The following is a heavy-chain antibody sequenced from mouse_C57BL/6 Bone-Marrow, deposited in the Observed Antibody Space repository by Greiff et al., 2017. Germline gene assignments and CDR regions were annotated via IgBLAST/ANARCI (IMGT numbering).Heavy chain of an antibody. D-gene: IGHD2-2*01. J-gene: IGHJ2*01. CDR3: VRDPAWFAY. CDR2: IRSKSNNYAT. Sequence: EVKLVESGGGLVQPKGSLKLSCAASGFSFNTYAMNWVRQAPGKGLEWVARIRSKSNNYATYYADSVKDRFTISRDDSESMLYLQMNNLKTEDTAMYYCVRDPAWFAYWGQGTTLTVSS. CDR1: GFSFNTYA. V-gene: IGHV10-1*01.